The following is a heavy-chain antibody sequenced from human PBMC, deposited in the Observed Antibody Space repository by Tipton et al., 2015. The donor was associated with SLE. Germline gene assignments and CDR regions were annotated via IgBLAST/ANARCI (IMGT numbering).Heavy chain of an antibody. CDR3: ATYSGWFHT. J-gene: IGHJ5*01. CDR1: GGSVNSGLYY. Sequence: LRLSCTVSGGSVNSGLYYWSWVRPPAGEGLEWIGRIYSSGSPNYNPSLKSRVSISLDTSKNQFSLKLNSVTAADTAVYYCATYSGWFHTWGHGALVTVSS. V-gene: IGHV4-61*02. CDR2: IYSSGSP. D-gene: IGHD4-11*01.